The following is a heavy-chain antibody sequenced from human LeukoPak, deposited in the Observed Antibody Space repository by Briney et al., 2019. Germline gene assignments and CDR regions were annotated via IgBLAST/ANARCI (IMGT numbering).Heavy chain of an antibody. V-gene: IGHV1-46*01. Sequence: ASVKVSCKASGYTFTNHYVHWVRQAPGQGLEWMGIINPLSGSTTYAQKFQGRVTMTRDTYTSTVYVQLNSLTSEDTAVYFCARDPTGYYYFDYWGQGTLVTVSS. CDR3: ARDPTGYYYFDY. D-gene: IGHD3-9*01. CDR1: GYTFTNHY. J-gene: IGHJ4*02. CDR2: INPLSGST.